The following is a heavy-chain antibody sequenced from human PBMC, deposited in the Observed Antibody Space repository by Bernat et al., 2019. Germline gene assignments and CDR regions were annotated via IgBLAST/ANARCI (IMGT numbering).Heavy chain of an antibody. J-gene: IGHJ4*02. CDR1: GGSISSGGYY. CDR2: IYYSGST. V-gene: IGHV4-31*03. D-gene: IGHD5-18*01. CDR3: ASSRTTCTALAGGDFDY. Sequence: QVQLQESGPGLVKPSQTLSLTCTVSGGSISSGGYYWSWIRQHPGKGLEWIGYIYYSGSTYYNPSLKSRVTISVDTSQNQFSLKLSSVTAADTAVYYCASSRTTCTALAGGDFDYWGQGTLVTVSS.